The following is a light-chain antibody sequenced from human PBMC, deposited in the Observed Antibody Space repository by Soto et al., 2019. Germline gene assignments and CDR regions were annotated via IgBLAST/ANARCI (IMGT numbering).Light chain of an antibody. CDR3: QQYNNWPLT. CDR2: GAS. V-gene: IGKV3-15*01. J-gene: IGKJ5*01. Sequence: EIVMTQSPATLSVSPGDRATLSCRASQSVSSNLAWYQQKPGQAPRLIIYGASTRATGIPARFTGSGSGTALTLTTVSLQSEDFAVSYCQQYNNWPLTLGQGTRLAIK. CDR1: QSVSSN.